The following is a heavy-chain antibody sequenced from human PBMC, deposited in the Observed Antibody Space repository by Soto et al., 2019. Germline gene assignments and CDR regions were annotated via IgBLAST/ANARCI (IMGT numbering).Heavy chain of an antibody. CDR1: GGTFSSYA. Sequence: QVQLVQSGAEVKKPGYSVKVSCKASGGTFSSYAISWVRQAPGQGLQWMGGIIPIFGTANYAQKFQGRVTITADESTSTAYMELSSLRSEDTAVYYCARDTADNDYGELFDYWGQGTLVTVSS. D-gene: IGHD4-17*01. V-gene: IGHV1-69*01. J-gene: IGHJ4*02. CDR2: IIPIFGTA. CDR3: ARDTADNDYGELFDY.